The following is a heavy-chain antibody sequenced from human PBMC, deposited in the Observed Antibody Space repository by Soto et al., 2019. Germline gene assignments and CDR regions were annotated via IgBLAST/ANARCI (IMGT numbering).Heavy chain of an antibody. CDR1: GDSISSSDYY. Sequence: QVHLQESGPGLVKPSQTLSLTCTVYGDSISSSDYYWSWILQPPGKGLEWIGSIYSSGNTYYNPSLTSRLTRSVDTSKNQFSLKLNSVTAADTALYSCASGLSAAPVVTCYFDYWGQGTLVTVSS. V-gene: IGHV4-31*03. CDR2: IYSSGNT. CDR3: ASGLSAAPVVTCYFDY. J-gene: IGHJ4*02. D-gene: IGHD2-21*02.